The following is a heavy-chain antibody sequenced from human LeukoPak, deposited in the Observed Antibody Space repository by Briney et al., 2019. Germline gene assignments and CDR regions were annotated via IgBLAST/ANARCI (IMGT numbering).Heavy chain of an antibody. J-gene: IGHJ5*02. Sequence: SETLSLTCTVSGGVISIYGWSWFRQPPGKGLEWIGEVYYSGSTDYNPSLKSRVTISTDTSNNQVSLKLNSVTAADTAVYYCARFDYGRSGWGRNWFDPWGQGTLVTVSS. V-gene: IGHV4-59*13. CDR1: GGVISIYG. D-gene: IGHD6-19*01. CDR3: ARFDYGRSGWGRNWFDP. CDR2: VYYSGST.